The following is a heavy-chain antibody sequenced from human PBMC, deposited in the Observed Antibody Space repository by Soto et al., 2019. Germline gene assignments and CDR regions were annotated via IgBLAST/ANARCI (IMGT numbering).Heavy chain of an antibody. CDR1: GFTFSSYA. CDR3: ARGGGYDILTGYYPLVGWFDP. V-gene: IGHV3-30-3*01. CDR2: ISYDGSNK. Sequence: PGGSLRLSCAASGFTFSSYAMHWVRQAPGKGLEWVAVISYDGSNKYYADSVKGRFTISRDNSKNTLYPQMNSLRAEDTAVYYCARGGGYDILTGYYPLVGWFDPWGQGTLVTVSS. D-gene: IGHD3-9*01. J-gene: IGHJ5*02.